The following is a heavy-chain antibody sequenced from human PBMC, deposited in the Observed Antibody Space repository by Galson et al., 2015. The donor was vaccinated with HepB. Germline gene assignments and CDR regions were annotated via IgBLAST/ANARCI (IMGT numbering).Heavy chain of an antibody. J-gene: IGHJ4*02. CDR2: ASHRGGT. CDR1: GDSISNDRW. V-gene: IGHV4-4*02. Sequence: ETLSLTCAVSGDSISNDRWWSWVRQPPGEGLEWIGEASHRGGTTYRPSLKSRVTISVDKSKNQFSLKLTSVTAADTAVYYCARAKEGRGYFDYWGQGTLVTVSS. CDR3: ARAKEGRGYFDY. D-gene: IGHD3-10*01.